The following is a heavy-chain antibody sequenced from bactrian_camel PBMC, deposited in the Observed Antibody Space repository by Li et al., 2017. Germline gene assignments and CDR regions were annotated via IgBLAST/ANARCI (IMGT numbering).Heavy chain of an antibody. D-gene: IGHD6*01. CDR1: GFTSNNCG. Sequence: HVQLVESGGGSVQAGESLTLSCTAPGFTSNNCGMDWYRQATGKQREWVSRISPLGNLYYADSVKGRFTSSRDNAKNTVYLQMNGLKFEDTAVNYCVRCRWMGGGDWYADYWGQGTQVTVS. CDR2: ISPLGNL. V-gene: IGHV3S60*01. CDR3: VRCRWMGGGDWYADY. J-gene: IGHJ4*01.